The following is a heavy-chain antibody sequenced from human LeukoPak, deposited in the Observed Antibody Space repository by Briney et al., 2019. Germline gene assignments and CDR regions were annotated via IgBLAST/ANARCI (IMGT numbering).Heavy chain of an antibody. D-gene: IGHD3-22*01. Sequence: GGSLRLSCAASGFTFSSYSMIWVRQAPGKGLEWVSSISSSSSYIYYADSVKGRFTISRDNAKNSLYLQMNSLRAEDTAVYYCARDQDQYYDSSGYFPYWGQGTLVTVSS. CDR3: ARDQDQYYDSSGYFPY. CDR2: ISSSSSYI. V-gene: IGHV3-21*01. J-gene: IGHJ4*02. CDR1: GFTFSSYS.